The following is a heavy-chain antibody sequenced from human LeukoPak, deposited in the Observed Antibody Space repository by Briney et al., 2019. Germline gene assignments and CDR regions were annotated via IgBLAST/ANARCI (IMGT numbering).Heavy chain of an antibody. V-gene: IGHV4-59*01. Sequence: PSETLSLTCTVSGCSISSYYWSWLRQPPGKGLDWIGYIYYSGSTNYNPSLKSRVTISVDTSKNQFSLKLSSVTAADTAVYYCASLTIFGPESSDYWGQGTLVTVSS. CDR2: IYYSGST. D-gene: IGHD3-3*01. CDR3: ASLTIFGPESSDY. J-gene: IGHJ4*02. CDR1: GCSISSYY.